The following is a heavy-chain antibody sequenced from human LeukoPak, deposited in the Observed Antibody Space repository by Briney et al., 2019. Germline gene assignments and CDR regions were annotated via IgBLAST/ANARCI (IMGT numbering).Heavy chain of an antibody. CDR3: ARFAYYDSSAYRV. CDR2: IYPHDSDT. V-gene: IGHV5-51*01. D-gene: IGHD3-22*01. J-gene: IGHJ4*02. Sequence: GDSLKISCKGSGYSFPSYWIGWVRQMPGKGLEWMGIIYPHDSDTRYSPSFQGQVTISADKSTSTAYLQWSSLKASDTAMYYCARFAYYDSSAYRVWGQGTLVTVSS. CDR1: GYSFPSYW.